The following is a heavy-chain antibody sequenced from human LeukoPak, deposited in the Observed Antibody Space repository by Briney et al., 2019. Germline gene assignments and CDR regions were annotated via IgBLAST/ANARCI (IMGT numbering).Heavy chain of an antibody. J-gene: IGHJ4*02. CDR3: ASTYYDFWSGYRGGDFDY. CDR2: IYTSGST. V-gene: IGHV4-4*07. CDR1: GGSISSYY. D-gene: IGHD3-3*01. Sequence: PSETLSLTCTVSGGSISSYYWSWIRQPAGKGLEWIGRIYTSGSTNYNPSLKSRVTMSVDTSKNQFSLKLSSVTAADTAVYYCASTYYDFWSGYRGGDFDYSGQGTLVTVSS.